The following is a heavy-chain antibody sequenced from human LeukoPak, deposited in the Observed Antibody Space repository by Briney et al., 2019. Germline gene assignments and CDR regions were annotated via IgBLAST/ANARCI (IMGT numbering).Heavy chain of an antibody. CDR2: IYSGGST. J-gene: IGHJ3*02. V-gene: IGHV3-NL1*01. CDR3: ARQGYSSSWYPSDI. CDR1: GFTFSSYG. Sequence: PGGSLRLSCAASGFTFSSYGMHWVRQAPGKGLEWVSVIYSGGSTYYADSVKGRFTISRDNSKNTLYLQMNSLRAEDTAVYYCARQGYSSSWYPSDIWGQGTMVTVSS. D-gene: IGHD6-13*01.